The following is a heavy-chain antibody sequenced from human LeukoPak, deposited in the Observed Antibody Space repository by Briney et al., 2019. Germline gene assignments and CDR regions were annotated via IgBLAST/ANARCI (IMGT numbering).Heavy chain of an antibody. Sequence: GGSLRLSCAASGITFSSYGMHWVRQAPGKGLEWVADISYDGSNKYYADPVKGRFTISRDNSKNTLFLQMNSLRAEDTAVYYCAKDDYIWGSYRRGFDYWGQGTLVTVSS. CDR2: ISYDGSNK. V-gene: IGHV3-30*18. D-gene: IGHD3-16*01. J-gene: IGHJ4*02. CDR3: AKDDYIWGSYRRGFDY. CDR1: GITFSSYG.